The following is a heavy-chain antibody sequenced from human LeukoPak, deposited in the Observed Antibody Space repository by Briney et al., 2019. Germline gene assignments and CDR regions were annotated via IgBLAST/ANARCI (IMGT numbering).Heavy chain of an antibody. CDR3: ARIVVADFDY. Sequence: SETLSLTCTVSGGSISSYYWSWIRQPPGKGLEWIGYIYYSGSTNYNPSLKSRVTISVDTSKNQFSLKLSSVTAADTAVYYCARIVVADFDYWGQGTLVTVSS. CDR1: GGSISSYY. J-gene: IGHJ4*02. D-gene: IGHD3-22*01. CDR2: IYYSGST. V-gene: IGHV4-59*01.